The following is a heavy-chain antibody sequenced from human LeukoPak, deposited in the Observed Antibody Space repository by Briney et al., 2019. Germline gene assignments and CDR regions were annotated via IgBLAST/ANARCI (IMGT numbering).Heavy chain of an antibody. CDR3: ARQGSGSYYRRPFDF. V-gene: IGHV4-39*01. D-gene: IGHD1-26*01. CDR1: GDSISSNNYY. Sequence: SETLSLTCTVSGDSISSNNYYWGWIRQPPGKGLEWIGSIHYSGNTYYNPSLKSRVTISVDTSKNQFSLKLTSVTAADTAVFYCARQGSGSYYRRPFDFWGQGTLVTVSS. J-gene: IGHJ4*02. CDR2: IHYSGNT.